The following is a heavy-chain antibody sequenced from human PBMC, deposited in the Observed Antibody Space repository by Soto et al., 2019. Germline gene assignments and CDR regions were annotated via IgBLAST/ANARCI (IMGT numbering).Heavy chain of an antibody. CDR1: GASVTLSNW. CDR3: ALATDDYGDAYDV. D-gene: IGHD4-17*01. V-gene: IGHV4-4*02. J-gene: IGHJ3*01. Sequence: QMQLQQSGPGLVKPSGTLSLTCTVSGASVTLSNWWTWIRQSPGRGLEWIGQAYHSGSTNYNPSLETRVTISVDTSNNQFSLNLTSVTAADTAVYYCALATDDYGDAYDVWGPGTSVTVSS. CDR2: AYHSGST.